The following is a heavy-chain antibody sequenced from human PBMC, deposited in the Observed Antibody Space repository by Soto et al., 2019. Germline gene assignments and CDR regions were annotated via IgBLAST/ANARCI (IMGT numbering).Heavy chain of an antibody. V-gene: IGHV3-30-3*01. CDR1: GFTFSSYA. J-gene: IGHJ4*02. CDR2: ISYDGSNK. Sequence: GGSLRLSCAASGFTFSSYAMHWVRQAPGKGLEWVAVISYDGSNKYYADSVKGRFTISRDNSKNTLYLQMNSLRAEDTAVYYCARDLGRQSSGWYYWGQGTLVTVSS. D-gene: IGHD6-19*01. CDR3: ARDLGRQSSGWYY.